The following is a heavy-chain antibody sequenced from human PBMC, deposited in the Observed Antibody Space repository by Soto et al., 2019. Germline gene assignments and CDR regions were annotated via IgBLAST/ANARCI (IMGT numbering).Heavy chain of an antibody. Sequence: GASVKVSCKASGYTFTSYGINWVRQAAGQGPEWMAWMNPHSGNTGYAQKFRGRVTVARDTSTSTVYMELTRLTSDDTAVYFCARYAGDAARYFDLWGHGTLVTVSS. V-gene: IGHV1-8*02. J-gene: IGHJ2*01. CDR1: GYTFTSYG. CDR2: MNPHSGNT. CDR3: ARYAGDAARYFDL. D-gene: IGHD2-15*01.